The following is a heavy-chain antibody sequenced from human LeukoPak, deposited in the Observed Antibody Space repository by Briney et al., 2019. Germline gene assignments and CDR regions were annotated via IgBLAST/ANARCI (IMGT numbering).Heavy chain of an antibody. D-gene: IGHD1-26*01. CDR2: IYYSGST. V-gene: IGHV4-39*01. CDR3: ARLSGAPVRHPIYHFDY. J-gene: IGHJ4*02. CDR1: GGSISSSSYY. Sequence: KPSETLSLTCTVSGGSISSSSYYWGWIRQPPGKGLEWIGSIYYSGSTYYNPSLKSRVTISVDTSKNQFSLKLSSVTAADTAVYYCARLSGAPVRHPIYHFDYWGQGTLVTVSS.